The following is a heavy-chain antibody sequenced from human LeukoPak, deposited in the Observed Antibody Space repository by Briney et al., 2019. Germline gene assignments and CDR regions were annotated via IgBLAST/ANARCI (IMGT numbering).Heavy chain of an antibody. Sequence: GSSVKVSCKASGGTFSSYAISWVRQAPGQGLEWMGRIIPIFGIANYAQKFQGRVTITADKSTSTAYMELSSLRSEDTAVYYCARERGIAVVPAATPNWFDPWGQGTLVTVSS. J-gene: IGHJ5*02. V-gene: IGHV1-69*04. CDR2: IIPIFGIA. D-gene: IGHD2-2*01. CDR1: GGTFSSYA. CDR3: ARERGIAVVPAATPNWFDP.